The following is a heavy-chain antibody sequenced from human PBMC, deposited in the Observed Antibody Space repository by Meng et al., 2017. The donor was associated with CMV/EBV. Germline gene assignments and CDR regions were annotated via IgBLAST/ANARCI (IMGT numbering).Heavy chain of an antibody. CDR2: INPSGGST. D-gene: IGHD5-18*01. Sequence: ASVKVSCKASGYTFTSYYMHWVRQAPGQGLEWMGIINPSGGSTSYAQKFQGRVTMTRDTSTSTVYMELSSLRSEDTAVYYCAREGRGYSYGYYYYYSMDVWGQGTTVTVSS. CDR3: AREGRGYSYGYYYYYSMDV. CDR1: GYTFTSYY. V-gene: IGHV1-46*01. J-gene: IGHJ6*02.